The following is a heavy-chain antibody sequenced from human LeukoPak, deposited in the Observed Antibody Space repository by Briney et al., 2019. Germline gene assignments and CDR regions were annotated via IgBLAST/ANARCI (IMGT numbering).Heavy chain of an antibody. V-gene: IGHV4-59*08. CDR1: GGSISSYY. CDR2: IYYSGST. J-gene: IGHJ4*02. D-gene: IGHD6-19*01. CDR3: ARHYSSAWSHFDF. Sequence: PSETLSLTCTVSGGSISSYYWSWIRQPPGKGLEWIGYIYYSGSTNYNPSLKSRVTISVDTSKNQFSLKLSSVTAADTAVYFCARHYSSAWSHFDFWGQGTLVTVSS.